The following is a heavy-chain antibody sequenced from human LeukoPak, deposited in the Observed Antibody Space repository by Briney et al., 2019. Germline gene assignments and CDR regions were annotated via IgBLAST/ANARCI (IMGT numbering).Heavy chain of an antibody. Sequence: ASVKDSCKASGYTFTSSDINWVRQATGQGLEWMGAVNNTRGNTGYEQKFQGSITMTRNTSIGAADIELSSLRSEDTAVYYCARLPTYYDFWSGLKKYYYYGMDVWGQGTTVTVSS. CDR1: GYTFTSSD. V-gene: IGHV1-8*01. J-gene: IGHJ6*02. D-gene: IGHD3-3*01. CDR3: ARLPTYYDFWSGLKKYYYYGMDV. CDR2: VNNTRGNT.